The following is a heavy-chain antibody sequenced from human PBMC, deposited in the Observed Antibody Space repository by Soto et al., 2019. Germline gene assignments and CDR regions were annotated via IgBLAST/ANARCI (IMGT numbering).Heavy chain of an antibody. CDR1: GGSISSYY. CDR3: ASRSVLGYFFDY. CDR2: SGST. V-gene: IGHV4-4*09. D-gene: IGHD3-10*01. J-gene: IGHJ4*02. Sequence: QVQLQESGPGLVKPSETLSLTCTVSGGSISSYYWSWIRQPPGKGLEWIASGSTNYNPSLKSRVTISVDPSKNQFSLKLSSVTAADTAVYYCASRSVLGYFFDYWGQGTLVTVSS.